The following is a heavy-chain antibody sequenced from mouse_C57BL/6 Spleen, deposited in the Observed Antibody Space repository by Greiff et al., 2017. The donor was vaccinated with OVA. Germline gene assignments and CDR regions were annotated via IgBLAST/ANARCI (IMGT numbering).Heavy chain of an antibody. D-gene: IGHD1-1*01. J-gene: IGHJ2*01. CDR1: GYTFTDYY. Sequence: VQLQQSGPVLVKPGASVKMSCKASGYTFTDYYMNWVKQSHGKSLEWIGVINPYNGGTSYNQKFKGKATLTVDKSSSTAYMELNSLTSEDSAVYYCARSHGSSLYYFDYWGQGTTLTVSS. V-gene: IGHV1-19*01. CDR2: INPYNGGT. CDR3: ARSHGSSLYYFDY.